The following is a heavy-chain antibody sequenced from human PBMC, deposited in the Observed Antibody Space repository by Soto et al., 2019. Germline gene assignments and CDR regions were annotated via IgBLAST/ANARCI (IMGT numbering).Heavy chain of an antibody. V-gene: IGHV3-23*01. Sequence: EVQLLESGGNLVQPGGSLRLSCAASGFTFSTYAMSWVRQAPGKGLEWVSIISGKGENTYYADSVKGRLTISRDNFKNTLYLQMHSLRAEDTAVYFCAKDHEKSLEPRIIGYYYNGMDVWGQGTTVTVSS. D-gene: IGHD3-10*01. J-gene: IGHJ6*02. CDR3: AKDHEKSLEPRIIGYYYNGMDV. CDR2: ISGKGENT. CDR1: GFTFSTYA.